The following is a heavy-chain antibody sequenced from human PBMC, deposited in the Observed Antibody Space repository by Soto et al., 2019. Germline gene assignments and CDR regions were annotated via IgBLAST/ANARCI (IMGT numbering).Heavy chain of an antibody. J-gene: IGHJ6*02. CDR1: GGSFSGYY. CDR3: ARTRVYYDFWSGGGNYGMDV. D-gene: IGHD3-3*01. Sequence: QVQLQQWGAGLLKPSETLSLTCAVYGGSFSGYYWSWIRQPPGKGLEWIGEINHSGSTNYNPSLKSRVTISVDTSKNQFSLKLSSVTAADTAVYYYARTRVYYDFWSGGGNYGMDVWGQGTTVTVSS. CDR2: INHSGST. V-gene: IGHV4-34*01.